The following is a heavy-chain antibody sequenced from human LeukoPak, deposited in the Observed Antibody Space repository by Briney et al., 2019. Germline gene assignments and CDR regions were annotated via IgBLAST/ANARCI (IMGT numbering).Heavy chain of an antibody. D-gene: IGHD3-22*01. CDR1: GGTFSSYA. Sequence: GASVKVSCKASGGTFSSYAISWVRQAPGQGLEWMGRIIPILGIANYAQKFQGRVTITADKSTSTAYMELSSLESEDTAVYYCASDTYYYDSSGYHSWGYWGQGTLVTVSS. CDR3: ASDTYYYDSSGYHSWGY. J-gene: IGHJ4*02. V-gene: IGHV1-69*04. CDR2: IIPILGIA.